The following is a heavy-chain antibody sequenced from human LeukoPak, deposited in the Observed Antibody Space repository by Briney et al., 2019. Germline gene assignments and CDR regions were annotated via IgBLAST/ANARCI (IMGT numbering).Heavy chain of an antibody. J-gene: IGHJ6*03. CDR3: ARVQLWLDYYYYYYMDV. CDR2: ISAYNGNT. CDR1: GYTFTSYG. V-gene: IGHV1-18*01. D-gene: IGHD5-18*01. Sequence: GASVTVSCKASGYTFTSYGISWVRQAPGQGLEWMGWISAYNGNTNYAQKLQGRVTMTTDTSTSTAYMELRSLRSDDTAVYYCARVQLWLDYYYYYYMDVWGKGTTVTVSS.